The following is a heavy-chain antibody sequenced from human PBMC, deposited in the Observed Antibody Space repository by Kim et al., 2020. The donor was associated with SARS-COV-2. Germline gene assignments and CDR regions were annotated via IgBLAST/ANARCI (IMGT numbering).Heavy chain of an antibody. CDR3: ARAGLAVAGTSDY. J-gene: IGHJ4*02. D-gene: IGHD6-19*01. Sequence: YAQKFQGRVTMTRNTSISTAYMELSSLRSEDTAVYYCARAGLAVAGTSDYWGQGTLVTVSS. V-gene: IGHV1-8*01.